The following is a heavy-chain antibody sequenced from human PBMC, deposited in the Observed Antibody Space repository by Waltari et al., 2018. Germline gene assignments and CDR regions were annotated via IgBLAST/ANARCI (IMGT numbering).Heavy chain of an antibody. V-gene: IGHV1-2*02. CDR2: TYPDADFI. D-gene: IGHD3-10*01. J-gene: IGHJ6*02. Sequence: QVHLVQSGAEVKKTGASVKISCKASGYAFNNYHTHWVRLAPGEGPEWMGVTYPDADFISYAHRFQGRITMTWDTSMSTSYLYFKRLTSADTALYFCARGGSSPIYGVDVWGQGTAVAVSS. CDR1: GYAFNNYH. CDR3: ARGGSSPIYGVDV.